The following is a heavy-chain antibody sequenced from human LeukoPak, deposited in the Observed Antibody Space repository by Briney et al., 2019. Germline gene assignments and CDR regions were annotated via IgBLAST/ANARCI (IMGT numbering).Heavy chain of an antibody. Sequence: GGPLRLSCAASGLPFDDYGMSWVRQAPGKGLEWVSGIYWNGDSTGYADSVKGRVTISRDNAKNSLYMQMSSLRAEDTALYYCARRSTYYDSSGYQGYYFDYWGQGTLVTVSS. J-gene: IGHJ4*02. CDR2: IYWNGDST. D-gene: IGHD3-22*01. CDR1: GLPFDDYG. V-gene: IGHV3-20*04. CDR3: ARRSTYYDSSGYQGYYFDY.